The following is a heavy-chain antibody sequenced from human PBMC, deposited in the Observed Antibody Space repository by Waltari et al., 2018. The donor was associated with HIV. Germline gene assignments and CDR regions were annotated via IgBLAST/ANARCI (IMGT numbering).Heavy chain of an antibody. CDR3: ARDLGSIAAHYYGMDV. J-gene: IGHJ6*02. CDR2: ISSSSSTI. D-gene: IGHD6-6*01. CDR1: GFTFSSYS. Sequence: EVQLVESGGGLVQPGGSLRLSCAASGFTFSSYSMNWVRQAPGKGLEWVSYISSSSSTIYYADSVKGRFTIARDNAKNSLYLQMNSLRAEDTAVYYCARDLGSIAAHYYGMDVWGQGTTVTVSS. V-gene: IGHV3-48*01.